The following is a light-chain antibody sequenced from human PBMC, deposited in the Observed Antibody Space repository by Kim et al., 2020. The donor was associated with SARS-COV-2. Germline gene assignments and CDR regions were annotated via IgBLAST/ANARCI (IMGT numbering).Light chain of an antibody. CDR2: SND. J-gene: IGLJ3*02. CDR3: VAWDDSLNGSV. Sequence: GQRVTISYSGSSSNIGSNVVNWYQQLPGTAPKLLIYSNDYRPSGVPDRFSGSKSGTSASLAISGLQSEDEADYYCVAWDDSLNGSVFGGGTQLTVL. CDR1: SSNIGSNV. V-gene: IGLV1-44*01.